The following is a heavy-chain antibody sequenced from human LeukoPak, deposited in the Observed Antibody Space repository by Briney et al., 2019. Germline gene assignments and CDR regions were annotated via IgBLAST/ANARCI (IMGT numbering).Heavy chain of an antibody. Sequence: GAPVKVSCKASGYTFTSYDINWVRQATGQGLEWMGWMNPNSGNTGYAQKFQGRVTMTRNTSISTAYMELSSLRSEDTAVYYCARGPEPYSSDAFDIWGQGTMVTVSS. J-gene: IGHJ3*02. V-gene: IGHV1-8*01. D-gene: IGHD6-13*01. CDR1: GYTFTSYD. CDR2: MNPNSGNT. CDR3: ARGPEPYSSDAFDI.